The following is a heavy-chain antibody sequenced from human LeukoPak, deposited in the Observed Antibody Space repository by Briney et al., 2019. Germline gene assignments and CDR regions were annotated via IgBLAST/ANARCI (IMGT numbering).Heavy chain of an antibody. CDR1: GYTFISYY. CDR3: ARDTANYYYDSSGYYFDY. J-gene: IGHJ4*02. Sequence: ASVKVSCKASGYTFISYYMHWVRQAPGQGLEWMGIINPRGGSTSHAQKFQGRVTMTRDTSTSTVYMELSSLRSEDTAVYYCARDTANYYYDSSGYYFDYWGQGTLVTVSS. D-gene: IGHD3-22*01. CDR2: INPRGGST. V-gene: IGHV1-46*01.